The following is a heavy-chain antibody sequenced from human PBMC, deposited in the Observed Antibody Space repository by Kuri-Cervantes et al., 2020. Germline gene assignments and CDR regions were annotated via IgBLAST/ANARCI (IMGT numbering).Heavy chain of an antibody. CDR1: GFTFSSYS. CDR2: ISSSSSTI. J-gene: IGHJ6*02. Sequence: GGSLRLSCAASGFTFSSYSMNWVRQAPGKGLEWVSYISSSSSTIYYADSVKGRFTISRDNAKNSLYLQMNSLRDEDTAVYYCAKDLRRTDGYSSSWYGMDVWGQGTTVTVSS. CDR3: AKDLRRTDGYSSSWYGMDV. V-gene: IGHV3-48*02. D-gene: IGHD6-13*01.